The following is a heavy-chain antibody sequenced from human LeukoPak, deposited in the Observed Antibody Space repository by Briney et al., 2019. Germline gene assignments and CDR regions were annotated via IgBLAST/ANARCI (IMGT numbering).Heavy chain of an antibody. CDR3: ARVSQNYDFWSGYYESLDY. J-gene: IGHJ4*02. CDR1: GGSISSSNW. CDR2: IYHSGST. Sequence: SETLSLTCAVSGGSISSSNWWSWIRQPPGKGLEWIGEIYHSGSTYYNPSLKSRVTISVDTSKNQFSLKLSSVTAADTAVYYCARVSQNYDFWSGYYESLDYWGQGTLVTVSS. V-gene: IGHV4-4*02. D-gene: IGHD3-3*01.